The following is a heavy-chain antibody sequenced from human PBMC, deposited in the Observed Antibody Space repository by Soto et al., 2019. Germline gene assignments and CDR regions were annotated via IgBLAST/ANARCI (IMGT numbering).Heavy chain of an antibody. CDR1: GFTLSGRS. Sequence: EVQLVESGGGLVQPGGSLRLSCAASGFTLSGRSMHWVRQAPGKGLVWVSGIDNAGTDSTYADSVKGRFTSSRDNAKNMLYLQMNSLSAEDTALYYCARGWFGPDVWGKGTTVTVSS. CDR3: ARGWFGPDV. V-gene: IGHV3-74*01. CDR2: IDNAGTDS. J-gene: IGHJ6*04. D-gene: IGHD3-10*01.